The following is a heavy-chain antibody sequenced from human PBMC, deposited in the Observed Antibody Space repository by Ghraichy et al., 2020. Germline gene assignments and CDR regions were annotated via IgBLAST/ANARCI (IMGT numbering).Heavy chain of an antibody. V-gene: IGHV3-23*01. J-gene: IGHJ4*02. D-gene: IGHD3-10*01. CDR3: AKDLRRVTMVRGVIITGSGYYFDY. CDR1: GFTFSSYA. CDR2: ISGSGGST. Sequence: GGSLRLSCAASGFTFSSYAMSWVRQAPGKGLEWVSAISGSGGSTYYADSVKGRFTISRDNSKNTLYLQMNSLRAEDTAVYYCAKDLRRVTMVRGVIITGSGYYFDYWGQGTLVTVSS.